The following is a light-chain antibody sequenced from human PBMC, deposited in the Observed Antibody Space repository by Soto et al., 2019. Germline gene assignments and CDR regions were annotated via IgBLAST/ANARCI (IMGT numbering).Light chain of an antibody. J-gene: IGLJ3*02. CDR1: SPNIGSNY. CDR3: VAWDDSLSGWV. CDR2: RSD. Sequence: QSVVTQSPSASGTPGQRVTISCSGSSPNIGSNYVYWYQQLPGTAPKLLIYRSDQRPSGVPDRFSGSKSGTSASLAISGLRSEDEADYYCVAWDDSLSGWVFGGGTQLTVL. V-gene: IGLV1-47*01.